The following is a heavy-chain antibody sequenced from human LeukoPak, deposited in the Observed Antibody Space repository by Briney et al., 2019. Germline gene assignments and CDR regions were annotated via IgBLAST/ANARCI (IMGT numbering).Heavy chain of an antibody. D-gene: IGHD2-15*01. J-gene: IGHJ4*02. CDR3: ARAMRRHCSGGSCYLEN. Sequence: SETLSLTCAVYGGSFSGYYWSWIRQPPGKGLEWIGEINHSGSTNYNPSLKSRVTISVDTSKNQFSRKLSSVTAADTAVYYCARAMRRHCSGGSCYLENWGQGTLVTVSS. V-gene: IGHV4-34*01. CDR1: GGSFSGYY. CDR2: INHSGST.